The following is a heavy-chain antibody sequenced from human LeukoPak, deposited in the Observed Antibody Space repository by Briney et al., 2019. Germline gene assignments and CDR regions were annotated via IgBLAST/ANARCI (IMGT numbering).Heavy chain of an antibody. CDR2: VYYHGNTK. D-gene: IGHD6-13*01. V-gene: IGHV3-30*02. J-gene: IGHJ4*02. CDR1: GFTFNNYG. Sequence: GSLRLSCAASGFTFNNYGMHWVRQAPGKGLEWVAFVYYHGNTKYYAASVKGRFTISRDNSKNTLYLQMTSLRAEDTAVYYCAKDRVTAAGYYFDYWGQGTLVTVSS. CDR3: AKDRVTAAGYYFDY.